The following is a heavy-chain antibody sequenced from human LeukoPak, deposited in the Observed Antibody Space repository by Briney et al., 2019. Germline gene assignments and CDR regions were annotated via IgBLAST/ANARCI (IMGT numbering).Heavy chain of an antibody. J-gene: IGHJ4*02. CDR3: AKERSLNGGYSDGYFDH. CDR2: ISNSGSNT. CDR1: GFTFSNYA. D-gene: IGHD4-23*01. Sequence: GGSLRLSCVASGFTFSNYAMSWVRQTPGKGLEWVSVISNSGSNTYHADSVKGRFTISRDNSKNTLYLQMNSLRAEGTALYHCAKERSLNGGYSDGYFDHWGQGTLVTVSS. V-gene: IGHV3-23*01.